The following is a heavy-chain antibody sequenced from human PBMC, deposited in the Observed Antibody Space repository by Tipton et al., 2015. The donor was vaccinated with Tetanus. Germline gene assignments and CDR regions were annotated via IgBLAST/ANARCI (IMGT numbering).Heavy chain of an antibody. CDR1: GFTFTSSA. CDR3: ARWGDASGSTNLYAFDI. J-gene: IGHJ3*02. Sequence: QSGAEVKKPGTSVKVSCKASGFTFTSSAVQWVRQARGQRLEWIGWIVVGSGNTNYAQKFQERVTITRDMSTTTVSMELSSLRSEDTAVYYCARWGDASGSTNLYAFDIWGQGTMVSVSS. V-gene: IGHV1-58*01. D-gene: IGHD3-10*01. CDR2: IVVGSGNT.